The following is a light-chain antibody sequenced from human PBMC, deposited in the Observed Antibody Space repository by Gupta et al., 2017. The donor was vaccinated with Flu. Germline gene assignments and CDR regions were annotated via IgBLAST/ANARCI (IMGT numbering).Light chain of an antibody. J-gene: IGLJ2*01. V-gene: IGLV3-9*01. CDR2: TNN. Sequence: GNNSGTKDLHWYQQKPGQAPVLVIYTNNNRPSGIPERFSGSTSGNTATLTISRAQPGDEADYYCQVWDLITGGVFGGGTELTVL. CDR3: QVWDLITGGV. CDR1: NSGTKD.